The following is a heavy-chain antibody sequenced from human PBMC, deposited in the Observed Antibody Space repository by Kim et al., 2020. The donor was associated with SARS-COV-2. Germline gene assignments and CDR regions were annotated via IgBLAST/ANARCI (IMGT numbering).Heavy chain of an antibody. V-gene: IGHV1-69*13. CDR3: AGDRVGIFGVVTWFDP. CDR2: IIPIFGTA. CDR1: GGTFSSYA. D-gene: IGHD3-3*01. Sequence: SVKVSCKASGGTFSSYAISWVQQAPGQGLEWMGGIIPIFGTANYAQKFQGRVTITADESTSTAYMELRSLRSEDTAVYYCAGDRVGIFGVVTWFDPWGQGTLVTVSS. J-gene: IGHJ5*02.